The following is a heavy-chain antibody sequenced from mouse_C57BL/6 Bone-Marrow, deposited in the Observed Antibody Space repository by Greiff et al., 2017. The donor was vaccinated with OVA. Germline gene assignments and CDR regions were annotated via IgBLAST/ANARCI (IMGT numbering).Heavy chain of an antibody. Sequence: EVMLVESGGDLVKPGGSLKLSCAASGFTFSSYGMSWVRQTPDKRLEWVATISSGGSYTYYPDSVKGRFTISRDNAKNTLYLQMSSLKSEDTAMYYCARHGWLLFSWFAYWGQGTLVTVSA. CDR2: ISSGGSYT. J-gene: IGHJ3*01. D-gene: IGHD2-3*01. CDR3: ARHGWLLFSWFAY. CDR1: GFTFSSYG. V-gene: IGHV5-6*01.